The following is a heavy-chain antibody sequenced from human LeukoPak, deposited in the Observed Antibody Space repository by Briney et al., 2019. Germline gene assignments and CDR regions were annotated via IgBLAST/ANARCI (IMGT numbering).Heavy chain of an antibody. Sequence: SETLSLTCTVSGGSISSYYWSWIRQPPGEGLWWSGYIYYSGSTNYNPTLKSRVTISVDTSKNQFSLKLSSVTAADTAVYYCARNRWYYDSSGYQPEGFDYWGQGTLVTVSS. CDR1: GGSISSYY. V-gene: IGHV4-59*01. D-gene: IGHD3-22*01. J-gene: IGHJ4*02. CDR2: IYYSGST. CDR3: ARNRWYYDSSGYQPEGFDY.